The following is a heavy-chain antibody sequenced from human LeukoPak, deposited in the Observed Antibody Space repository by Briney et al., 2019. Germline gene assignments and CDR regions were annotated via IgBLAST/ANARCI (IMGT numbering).Heavy chain of an antibody. CDR1: GFTFSSYW. J-gene: IGHJ4*02. Sequence: GGSLRLSCAASGFTFSSYWMHWVRQAPGKGLVWVSRINSDGSSTSYADSVKGRFTISRDNAKNTLYLQMNSLRAEDTAVYYCAKDRVVRGVTNFDYWGQGTLVTVSS. CDR3: AKDRVVRGVTNFDY. CDR2: INSDGSST. V-gene: IGHV3-74*01. D-gene: IGHD3-10*01.